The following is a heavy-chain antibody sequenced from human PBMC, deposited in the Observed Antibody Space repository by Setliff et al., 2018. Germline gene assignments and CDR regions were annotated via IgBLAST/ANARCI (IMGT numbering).Heavy chain of an antibody. D-gene: IGHD3-22*01. Sequence: GGSLRLSCAASGFTFSSYSMNWVRQAPGKGLEWVSYISSSGSTIYYADSVKGRFTISRDNAKNSLYLQMNSLRAEDTAVYYCARYGYYYDSSAYYPVDKWGQGTLVTVSS. CDR1: GFTFSSYS. V-gene: IGHV3-48*04. CDR2: ISSSGSTI. J-gene: IGHJ4*02. CDR3: ARYGYYYDSSAYYPVDK.